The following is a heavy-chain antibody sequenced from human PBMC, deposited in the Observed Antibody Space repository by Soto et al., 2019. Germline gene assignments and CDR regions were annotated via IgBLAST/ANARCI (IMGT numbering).Heavy chain of an antibody. D-gene: IGHD3-3*01. CDR3: ASTKATFYDVLSGYFRVFDY. CDR1: GGSIRSGPYY. V-gene: IGHV4-31*11. Sequence: QVQLQESGPGLVKPSQTLSVTCAVSGGSIRSGPYYWSWIRQHPGKGLEWLGYISYTGHTYYNPSLKSRLTISVDTSENQFSLNLGSVTAADTAMYYCASTKATFYDVLSGYFRVFDYWGQGPLVTVSS. J-gene: IGHJ4*02. CDR2: ISYTGHT.